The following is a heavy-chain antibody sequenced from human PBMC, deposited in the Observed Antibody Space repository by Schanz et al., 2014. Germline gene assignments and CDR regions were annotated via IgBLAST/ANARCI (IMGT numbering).Heavy chain of an antibody. D-gene: IGHD2-15*01. J-gene: IGHJ4*02. CDR2: IIPSSGGT. CDR3: ARAGYCRDSGCYSLGIEY. CDR1: GYNFNRHD. Sequence: QVQLVQSGPEVKKPGASVRLSCKASGYNFNRHDISWVRQAPGQGLEWMGRIIPSSGGTNYAQKFQGRVTMTRDTSISTAYMELRSLRSDDTAVYYCARAGYCRDSGCYSLGIEYWGQGTLVTVSS. V-gene: IGHV1-2*02.